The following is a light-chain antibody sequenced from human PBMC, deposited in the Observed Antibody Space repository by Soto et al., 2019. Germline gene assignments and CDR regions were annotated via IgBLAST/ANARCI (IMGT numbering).Light chain of an antibody. CDR2: GAS. J-gene: IGKJ3*01. CDR3: QQYGDSPL. V-gene: IGKV3-20*01. CDR1: QSVRSSY. Sequence: EIVLTQSPATLSLSPGERATLSCRASQSVRSSYLAWYQQKPGQAPRLLIYGASIRATGIPDRYGGSGSGTDFTLTISRLEPEDFAVYFCQQYGDSPLFGPGTKVDI.